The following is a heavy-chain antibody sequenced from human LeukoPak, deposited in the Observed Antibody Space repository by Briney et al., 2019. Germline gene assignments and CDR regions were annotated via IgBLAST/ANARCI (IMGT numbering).Heavy chain of an antibody. V-gene: IGHV3-30*18. D-gene: IGHD6-19*01. Sequence: SGGSLRLSCAASGFTFSSYGMHWVRQAPGKGLEWVAVISYDGSNKYYADSAKGRFTISRDNSKNTLYLQMNSLRAEDTAVYYCAKDRVKEWLAYFDYWGQGTLVTVSS. J-gene: IGHJ4*02. CDR3: AKDRVKEWLAYFDY. CDR1: GFTFSSYG. CDR2: ISYDGSNK.